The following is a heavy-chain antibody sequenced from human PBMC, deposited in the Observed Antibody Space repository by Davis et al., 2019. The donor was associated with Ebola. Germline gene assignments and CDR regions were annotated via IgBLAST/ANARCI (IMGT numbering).Heavy chain of an antibody. CDR2: ISSSTSYT. V-gene: IGHV3-11*06. J-gene: IGHJ6*02. D-gene: IGHD3-3*01. CDR3: VRDLKGDDFWSGIFFNNYDSMDV. Sequence: GESLKISCAASGFTFSDYYMSWIRQAPGKGLEWVSYISSSTSYTNYADSVKGRFTISRDNAKKSVYLQMNSLRAEDTAVYYCVRDLKGDDFWSGIFFNNYDSMDVWGQGTTVTVSS. CDR1: GFTFSDYY.